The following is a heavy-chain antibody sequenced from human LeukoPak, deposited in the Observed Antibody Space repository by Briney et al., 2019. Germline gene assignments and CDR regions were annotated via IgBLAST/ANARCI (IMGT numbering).Heavy chain of an antibody. CDR2: INPNSGGT. CDR1: GYTFTGYY. CDR3: ARGDFTTVTTIY. Sequence: ASVKVSCKASGYTFTGYYMHWVRQAPGQGLEWMGRINPNSGGTNYAQKFQGRVTMTRDTSISTAYMELSRLRSDDTAVYYCARGDFTTVTTIYWGQGTLVTVSS. D-gene: IGHD4-17*01. J-gene: IGHJ4*02. V-gene: IGHV1-2*06.